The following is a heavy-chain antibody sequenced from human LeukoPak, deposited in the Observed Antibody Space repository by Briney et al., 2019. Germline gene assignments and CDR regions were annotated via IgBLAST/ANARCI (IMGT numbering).Heavy chain of an antibody. D-gene: IGHD4-17*01. CDR3: AKAIYGDDDFDC. J-gene: IGHJ4*02. CDR1: GFTFNNYA. Sequence: PGAFLRLSCAASGFTFNNYAMKWGRQAPGEGLEWVSVINSSGSTYYADSVKGRFTISRDNSKNTLYLQMNSLTAEDTAIYCCAKAIYGDDDFDCWGRGTLVTVSS. V-gene: IGHV3-23*05. CDR2: INSSGST.